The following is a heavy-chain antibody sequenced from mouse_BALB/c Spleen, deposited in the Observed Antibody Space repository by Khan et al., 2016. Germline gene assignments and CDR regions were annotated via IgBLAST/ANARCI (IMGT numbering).Heavy chain of an antibody. Sequence: EVKLLESGGGLVQPGGSLKLSCAASGCDFSRYWMSWVRQAPGKGLEWIGEINSDSSTINYTPSLKDKFIISRDNAKNTLYLQMSKVRSEDTAVYYCASTFWDFDVWGAGTTVTVAS. CDR3: ASTFWDFDV. CDR1: GCDFSRYW. CDR2: INSDSSTI. J-gene: IGHJ1*01. V-gene: IGHV4-1*02.